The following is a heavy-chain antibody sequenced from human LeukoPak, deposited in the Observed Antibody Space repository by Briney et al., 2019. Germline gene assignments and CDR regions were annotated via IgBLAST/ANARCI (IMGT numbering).Heavy chain of an antibody. J-gene: IGHJ4*02. CDR1: GFTFSGYS. CDR2: IGSDGGST. Sequence: GGSLRLSCAASGFTFSGYSMHWVRQAPGEGLEYVSAIGSDGGSTSYANSVKGRFTISRDNSKNTLYLQMGSLRAEDMAVYYCPRQSYASGWNPFDYWGQGILVTVSS. D-gene: IGHD6-19*01. V-gene: IGHV3-64*01. CDR3: PRQSYASGWNPFDY.